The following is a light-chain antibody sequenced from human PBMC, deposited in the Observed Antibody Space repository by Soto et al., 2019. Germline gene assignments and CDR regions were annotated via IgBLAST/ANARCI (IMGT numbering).Light chain of an antibody. CDR1: QTVTNN. J-gene: IGKJ1*01. Sequence: EIVVTQSPATLSVSPGDSATLSCRTSQTVTNNLAWYRRGPGQAPSLLIYRASKRATGVPDRFSGGGSGTEFTLTISSLQSEDFGVYFCHQYNNWPTWTFGQGTKVDIK. CDR2: RAS. V-gene: IGKV3-15*01. CDR3: HQYNNWPTWT.